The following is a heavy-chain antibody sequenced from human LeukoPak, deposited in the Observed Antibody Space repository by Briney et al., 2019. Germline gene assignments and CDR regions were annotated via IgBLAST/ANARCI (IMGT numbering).Heavy chain of an antibody. CDR2: ISSGSTYI. CDR3: VSYDSSGYVSFDY. D-gene: IGHD3-22*01. Sequence: GGSLRLSCAASGFTFSTYSMSWVRQAPGKGLEWVSSISSGSTYIFYADSVKGRFTISRDNAKNSLYLQMNSLRAEDTAMYYCVSYDSSGYVSFDYWGQGTLVTVSS. J-gene: IGHJ4*02. CDR1: GFTFSTYS. V-gene: IGHV3-21*01.